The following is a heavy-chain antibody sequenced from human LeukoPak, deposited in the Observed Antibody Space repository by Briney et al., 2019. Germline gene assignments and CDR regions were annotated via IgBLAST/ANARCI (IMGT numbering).Heavy chain of an antibody. CDR2: INHSGST. Sequence: SETLSLTCAVYGGSFSGYYRSWIRQPPGKGLEWIGEINHSGSTNYNPSLKSRVTISVDTSKNQFSLKLSSVTAADTAVYYCARDSRYYYGSGSYNWGQGTLVTVSS. V-gene: IGHV4-34*01. CDR3: ARDSRYYYGSGSYN. D-gene: IGHD3-10*01. J-gene: IGHJ4*02. CDR1: GGSFSGYY.